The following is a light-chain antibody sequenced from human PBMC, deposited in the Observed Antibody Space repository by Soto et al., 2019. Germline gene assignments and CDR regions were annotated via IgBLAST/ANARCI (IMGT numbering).Light chain of an antibody. CDR1: QSVSRNY. V-gene: IGKV3-20*01. CDR2: RAS. J-gene: IGKJ1*01. CDR3: QQYGSSPTWT. Sequence: EIVLTHSPGTLSLSPCESATLSFSTSQSVSRNYFAWYQQKPGQAPRLLIYRASSRAPGIPDRFSGSGSGTDFTLSIARLEPEDFAVYYCQQYGSSPTWTFGQGTKVDIK.